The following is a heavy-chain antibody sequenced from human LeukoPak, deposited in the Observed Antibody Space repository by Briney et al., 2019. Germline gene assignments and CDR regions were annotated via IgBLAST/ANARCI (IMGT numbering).Heavy chain of an antibody. CDR3: ARCQYNSSPDI. V-gene: IGHV3-11*03. Sequence: GGSLRLSCAASGFSFRDYWVSWMRQAPGKGLEWVSYISGGSDHTNYADSVKGRFTISRDNARNSLYLQMNSLTDEDTAVYYCARCQYNSSPDIWGQGTLVTVSS. CDR2: ISGGSDHT. CDR1: GFSFRDYW. D-gene: IGHD1-14*01. J-gene: IGHJ4*02.